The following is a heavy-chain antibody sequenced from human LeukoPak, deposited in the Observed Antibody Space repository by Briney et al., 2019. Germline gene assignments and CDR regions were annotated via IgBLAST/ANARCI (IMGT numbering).Heavy chain of an antibody. CDR2: IDGDGTTT. J-gene: IGHJ4*02. Sequence: PGGSLRLSCATSGFAFSSYWMLWVRQAAGKGLEWVSRIDGDGTTTTYADSVKGRFTISRDSEKNILYLHMNSLRVEDTATYYCARSQFDYWGQGILVTVSS. CDR1: GFAFSSYW. V-gene: IGHV3-74*03. CDR3: ARSQFDY.